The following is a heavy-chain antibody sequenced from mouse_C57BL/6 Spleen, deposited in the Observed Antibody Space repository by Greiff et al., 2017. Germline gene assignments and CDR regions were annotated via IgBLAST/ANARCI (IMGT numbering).Heavy chain of an antibody. J-gene: IGHJ4*01. V-gene: IGHV1-52*01. CDR3: ARRRGNYEGYAMDY. CDR2: IDPSDSET. D-gene: IGHD2-1*01. Sequence: QVQLQQPGAELVRPGSSVKLSCKASGYTFPSYWMHWVKQRPIQGLEWIGNIDPSDSETHYNQKFKDKATLTVDKSSSTAYMQLSSLTSEDSAVYYCARRRGNYEGYAMDYWGQGTSVTVSS. CDR1: GYTFPSYW.